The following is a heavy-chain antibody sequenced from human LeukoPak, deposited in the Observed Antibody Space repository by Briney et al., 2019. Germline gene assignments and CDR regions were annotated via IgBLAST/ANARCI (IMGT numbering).Heavy chain of an antibody. CDR1: GGSFSGYS. V-gene: IGHV4-34*01. CDR3: ARGRFSGLPRATTSQFDY. D-gene: IGHD6-19*01. CDR2: IKDSGSP. Sequence: SETLSLTCAVYGGSFSGYSWTWIRQPPGKGLEWIGEIKDSGSPTFNPSLKSRVTMSVDTSNNQFSVRLSSLTAADTAVYYCARGRFSGLPRATTSQFDYWGQGTLVNVSS. J-gene: IGHJ4*02.